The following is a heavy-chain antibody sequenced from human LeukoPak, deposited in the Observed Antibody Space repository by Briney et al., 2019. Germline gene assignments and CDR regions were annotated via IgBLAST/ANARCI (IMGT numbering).Heavy chain of an antibody. CDR3: MLIAARPDIDY. CDR1: GYTFTSYD. Sequence: ASVKVSCKASGYTFTSYDINWVRQATGQGLEWMGWMNPNSGNTGYAQKFQGRVTITRNTSISTAYMELSSLRSEDTAVYHCMLIAARPDIDYWGQGTLVTVSS. J-gene: IGHJ4*02. CDR2: MNPNSGNT. D-gene: IGHD6-6*01. V-gene: IGHV1-8*03.